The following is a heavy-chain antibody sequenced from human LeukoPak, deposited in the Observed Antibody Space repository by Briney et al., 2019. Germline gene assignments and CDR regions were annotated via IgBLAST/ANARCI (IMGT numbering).Heavy chain of an antibody. Sequence: PGGSLRLSCAASGFTFSSYASGSGGSTYYADSVKGRFTISRDNSKNTLYLQMISLRAEDTAVYYCAKDYSGSSPWFDPWGQGTLVTVSS. CDR3: AKDYSGSSPWFDP. D-gene: IGHD1-26*01. J-gene: IGHJ5*02. CDR2: GSGGST. CDR1: GFTFSSYA. V-gene: IGHV3-23*01.